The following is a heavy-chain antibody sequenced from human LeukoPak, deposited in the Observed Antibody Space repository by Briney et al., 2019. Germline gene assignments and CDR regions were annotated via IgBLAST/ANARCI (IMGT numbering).Heavy chain of an antibody. CDR2: ISYDGSNK. CDR1: GFTFSSYG. D-gene: IGHD3-3*01. V-gene: IGHV3-30*03. CDR3: ASDYDFWSGYFSDY. J-gene: IGHJ4*02. Sequence: TGRSLRLSCAASGFTFSSYGMHWVRQAPGKGLEWVAVISYDGSNKYYADSVKGRFTISRDNSKNTLYLQMNSLRAEDTAVYYCASDYDFWSGYFSDYWGQGTLVTVSS.